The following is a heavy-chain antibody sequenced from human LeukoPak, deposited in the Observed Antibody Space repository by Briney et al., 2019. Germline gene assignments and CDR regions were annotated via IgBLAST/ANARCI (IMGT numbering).Heavy chain of an antibody. CDR2: ISAYNGNT. CDR1: GYTFTSYG. V-gene: IGHV1-18*01. CDR3: ARRAPNNYYYYGMDV. Sequence: ASVKVSCKASGYTFTSYGISWVRQAPGQGLEWMGWISAYNGNTNCAQKLQGRVTMTTDTSTSTAYMELRSLRSDDTAVYYCARRAPNNYYYYGMDVWGQGTTVTVSS. J-gene: IGHJ6*02.